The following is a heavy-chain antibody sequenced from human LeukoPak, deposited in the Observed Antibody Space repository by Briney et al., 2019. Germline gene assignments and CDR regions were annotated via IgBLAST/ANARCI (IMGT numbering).Heavy chain of an antibody. V-gene: IGHV3-21*01. CDR1: GFSFSTSA. CDR2: ISGSSSRITYT. CDR3: AREWGYGCGGECFSGIQAYYGMDV. Sequence: PGGSLRLSCAASGFSFSTSAMNWVRQAPGKGLEWVSSISGSSSRITYTYYADSVKGRFTVSRDNSENSLYLQMNSLRAEDTAVYYCAREWGYGCGGECFSGIQAYYGMDVWGQGTTVTVSS. J-gene: IGHJ6*02. D-gene: IGHD2-15*01.